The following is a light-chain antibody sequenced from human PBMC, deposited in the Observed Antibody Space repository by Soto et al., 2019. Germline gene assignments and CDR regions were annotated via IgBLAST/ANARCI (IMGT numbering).Light chain of an antibody. CDR1: SSNIGDNS. CDR2: DNN. V-gene: IGLV1-51*01. J-gene: IGLJ3*02. CDR3: SSYAGSYILGV. Sequence: QSVLTQPPSMSAAPGQMVAISCSGTSSNIGDNSVSWYQHFPGTAPKVLIYDNNRRPSGIPDRFSGSKSGTSATLTIIGLQTGDEADYYCSSYAGSYILGVFGGGTQLTVL.